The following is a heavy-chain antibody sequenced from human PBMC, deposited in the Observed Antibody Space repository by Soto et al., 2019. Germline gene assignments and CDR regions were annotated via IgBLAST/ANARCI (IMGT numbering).Heavy chain of an antibody. V-gene: IGHV3-23*04. CDR3: AKRDVPHSTSNAYFYDH. CDR1: EFTFSSYW. Sequence: EVQLVESGGGLVRPGGSLRLSCVDSEFTFSSYWMHWVLQVPGKGLVWISTISVSVGSTYSADSVQGRFTVSSDISDNTLFLRMTSLTADDTAVYFCAKRDVPHSTSNAYFYDHWGRGVLVTVSS. CDR2: ISVSVGST. J-gene: IGHJ4*02. D-gene: IGHD2-21*02.